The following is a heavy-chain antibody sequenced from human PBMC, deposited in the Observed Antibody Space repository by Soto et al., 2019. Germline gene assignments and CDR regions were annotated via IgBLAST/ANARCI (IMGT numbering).Heavy chain of an antibody. D-gene: IGHD3-9*01. CDR1: GYTFTSYG. CDR3: ARNDYDILTGYYFPWFDP. V-gene: IGHV1-18*01. CDR2: ISAYNGNT. J-gene: IGHJ5*02. Sequence: ASVKVSCKASGYTFTSYGISWVRQAPGQGLEWMGWISAYNGNTNYAQKLQGRVTMTTDTSTSTAYMELRSLRSDDTAVYYCARNDYDILTGYYFPWFDPWGQGTLVTVS.